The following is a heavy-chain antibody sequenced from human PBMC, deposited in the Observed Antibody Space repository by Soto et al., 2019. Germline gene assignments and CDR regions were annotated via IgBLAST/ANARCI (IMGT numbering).Heavy chain of an antibody. Sequence: ASVKVSCKASGYTFTSYAMHWVRQTPGQRLEWMGWINAGNGNTKYSQKFQGRVTITRDTSASTAYMELSSLRSEDTAVYYCARGYSGPFNWFDPWGQGTLVTVSS. CDR2: INAGNGNT. J-gene: IGHJ5*02. CDR3: ARGYSGPFNWFDP. D-gene: IGHD1-26*01. CDR1: GYTFTSYA. V-gene: IGHV1-3*01.